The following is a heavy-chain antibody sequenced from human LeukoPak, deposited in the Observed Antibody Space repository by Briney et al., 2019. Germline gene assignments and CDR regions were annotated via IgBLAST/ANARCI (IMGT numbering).Heavy chain of an antibody. CDR3: ATSGWYSLPGIY. V-gene: IGHV4-38-2*02. Sequence: SETLSLTCTVSGYSISSGYYWGWIRQPPGEGLGWIGSIYHSGSTYYTPSLKSRVTISVDTPKNKFSLNLSSVTAADTAVFYCATSGWYSLPGIYWGQGTLVTVSS. CDR2: IYHSGST. J-gene: IGHJ4*02. CDR1: GYSISSGYY. D-gene: IGHD6-19*01.